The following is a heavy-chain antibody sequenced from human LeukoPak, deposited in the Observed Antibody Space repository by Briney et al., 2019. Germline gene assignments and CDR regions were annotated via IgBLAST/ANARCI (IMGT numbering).Heavy chain of an antibody. CDR3: AVTLLWFGELLDQFDY. CDR1: GGSFSGYY. J-gene: IGHJ4*02. V-gene: IGHV4-34*01. D-gene: IGHD3-10*01. Sequence: SETLSLICAVYGGSFSGYYWSWIRQPPGKGLEWIGEINHSGSTNYNPSLKSRVTISVDTSKNQFSLKLSSVTAADTAVYYCAVTLLWFGELLDQFDYWGQGTLVIVSS. CDR2: INHSGST.